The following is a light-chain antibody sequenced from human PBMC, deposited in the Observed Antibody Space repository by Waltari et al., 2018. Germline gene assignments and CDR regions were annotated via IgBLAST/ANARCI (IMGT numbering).Light chain of an antibody. CDR3: AGWDDSLNGLV. Sequence: QSVLSQPPSVSGAPRQRVTISCSGSSSNIGVNAVHWYQHLPGKAPKLLIYSDDLLPSGVSDRFSGSKSGTSASLAISGLQSEDEADYYCAGWDDSLNGLVFGGGTKLTVL. CDR1: SSNIGVNA. J-gene: IGLJ2*01. V-gene: IGLV1-36*01. CDR2: SDD.